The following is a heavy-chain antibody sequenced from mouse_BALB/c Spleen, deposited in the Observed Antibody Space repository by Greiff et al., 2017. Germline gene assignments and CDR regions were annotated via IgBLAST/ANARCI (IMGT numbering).Heavy chain of an antibody. Sequence: QVQLQQSGAELAKPGASVKMSCKASGYTFTSYWMHWVKQRPGQGLEWIGYINPSTGYTEYNQKFKDKATLTADKSSSTAYMQLSSLTSEDSAVYYCARTTVVAFDDWGQGTTLTVSS. D-gene: IGHD1-1*01. J-gene: IGHJ2*01. V-gene: IGHV1-7*01. CDR2: INPSTGYT. CDR1: GYTFTSYW. CDR3: ARTTVVAFDD.